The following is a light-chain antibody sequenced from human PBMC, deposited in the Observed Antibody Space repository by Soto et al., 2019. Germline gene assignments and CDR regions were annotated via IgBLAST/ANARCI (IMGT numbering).Light chain of an antibody. Sequence: QSALTQPASVSGSPGQSITISCTGTSSDVGGYNYVSWYQQHPGKAPKLMIYNVSNRPSGASNRFSGSKSGNTASLTISGLQAEDEADYYCSSYTNSNAAVFGGGTQLTV. CDR3: SSYTNSNAAV. J-gene: IGLJ7*01. CDR2: NVS. V-gene: IGLV2-14*01. CDR1: SSDVGGYNY.